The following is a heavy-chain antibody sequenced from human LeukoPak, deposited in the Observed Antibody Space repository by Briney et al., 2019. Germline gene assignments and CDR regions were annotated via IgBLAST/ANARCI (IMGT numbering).Heavy chain of an antibody. Sequence: SETLSLTCTVSGYSIRSGSYWGRMRQPPGKGLEWIGEINHSGSTYYNPSLKSRVTISVDTSKNQFSLKLSSVTAADTAVYYCARIRSGSLDAFDIWGQGTMVTVSS. CDR3: ARIRSGSLDAFDI. V-gene: IGHV4-38-2*02. CDR2: INHSGST. CDR1: GYSIRSGSY. J-gene: IGHJ3*02. D-gene: IGHD1-26*01.